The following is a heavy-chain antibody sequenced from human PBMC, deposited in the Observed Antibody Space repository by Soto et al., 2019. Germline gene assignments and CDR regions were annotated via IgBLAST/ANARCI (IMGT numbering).Heavy chain of an antibody. V-gene: IGHV3-72*01. CDR1: GFTFSDHY. D-gene: IGHD2-2*01. CDR2: SRSKVHSYST. CDR3: VRGYQGSDT. J-gene: IGHJ5*02. Sequence: DVQLVESGGGLVQPGGSLRLSCAVSGFTFSDHYMDWVRQAPGKGLEWVGRSRSKVHSYSTEYAAAVRGRFTISRDDSENSLLLHMNSLKAEDTAVYYCVRGYQGSDTWGQGTLVTVSS.